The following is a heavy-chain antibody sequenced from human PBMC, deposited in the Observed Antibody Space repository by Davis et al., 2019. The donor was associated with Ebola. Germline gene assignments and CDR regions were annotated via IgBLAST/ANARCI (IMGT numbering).Heavy chain of an antibody. Sequence: SETLSLTCTVSGASISSRSYYWGWIRQPPGKGLEWVGSFSYGDNTHYYNPSLRSRVTISVDTSRNQFSLKLSSVTAADTAVYYCARGRGYSWFDPWGQGTLVTVSS. CDR3: ARGRGYSWFDP. CDR2: FSYGDNT. CDR1: GASISSRSYY. J-gene: IGHJ5*02. V-gene: IGHV4-39*01. D-gene: IGHD5-12*01.